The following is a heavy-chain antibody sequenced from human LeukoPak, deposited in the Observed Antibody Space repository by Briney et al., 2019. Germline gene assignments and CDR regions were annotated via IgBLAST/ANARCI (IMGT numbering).Heavy chain of an antibody. J-gene: IGHJ4*02. V-gene: IGHV3-23*01. D-gene: IGHD3-22*01. CDR1: GFIFSSYA. Sequence: GGSLRLSCAASGFIFSSYAMGWVRQAPGKGLEWVSGISTSGGNIYYAESVKGRFTISRDNSKNMLYLQMNSLRAEDTAVYYWAKRYDSSGYYYFDYWGQGTLVTVSS. CDR3: AKRYDSSGYYYFDY. CDR2: ISTSGGNI.